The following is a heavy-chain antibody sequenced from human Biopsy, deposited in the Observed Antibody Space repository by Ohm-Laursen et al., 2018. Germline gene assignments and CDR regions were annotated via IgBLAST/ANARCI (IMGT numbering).Heavy chain of an antibody. V-gene: IGHV3-21*01. Sequence: SLRLSCTASGVTLSGYAMNWVRQAPGKGLEWVSSISASGNHIYYTDSVKGRFTVSRDNGKNSVYLQMNSLGVEDTAVYYCARDGEAKYCKHGVCPSDFWGQGTLVTVSS. CDR2: ISASGNHI. CDR1: GVTLSGYA. CDR3: ARDGEAKYCKHGVCPSDF. D-gene: IGHD2-8*01. J-gene: IGHJ4*02.